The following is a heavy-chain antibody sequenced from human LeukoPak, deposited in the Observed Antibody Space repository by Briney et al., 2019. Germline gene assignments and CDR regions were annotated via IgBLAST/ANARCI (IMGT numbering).Heavy chain of an antibody. Sequence: GGSLRLSCAASGFTFSSYEMNWVRQAPGKGLEWVSYISSSGSTIYYADSVKGRFTISRDNAKNSLYLQMNSLRAEDTAVYYCARVGIAVAGSYDYWGQGTLVTVSS. CDR1: GFTFSSYE. D-gene: IGHD6-19*01. CDR2: ISSSGSTI. J-gene: IGHJ4*02. CDR3: ARVGIAVAGSYDY. V-gene: IGHV3-48*03.